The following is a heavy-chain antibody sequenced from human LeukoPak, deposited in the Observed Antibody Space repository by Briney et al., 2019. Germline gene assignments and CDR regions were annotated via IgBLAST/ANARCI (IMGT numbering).Heavy chain of an antibody. CDR2: IYYSGST. V-gene: IGHV4-39*01. CDR3: ARRGAGYVLS. CDR1: GGSISSSSYY. D-gene: IGHD5-12*01. Sequence: PSETLSLTCTVSGGSISSSSYYWGWIRQPPGKGLEWIGSIYYSGSTYYNPSLKGRVTISVDTSKNQFSLKLSSVTAADTAVYYCARRGAGYVLSWGQGTLVTVSS. J-gene: IGHJ5*02.